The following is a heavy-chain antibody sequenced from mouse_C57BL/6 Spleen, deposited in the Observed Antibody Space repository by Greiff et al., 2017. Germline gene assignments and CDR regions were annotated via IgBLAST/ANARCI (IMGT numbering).Heavy chain of an antibody. J-gene: IGHJ2*01. D-gene: IGHD4-1*01. CDR3: ARGVSNWDYFDY. Sequence: VQLQQSGAELVKPGASVKISCKASCYAFSSYWMNWVKQRPGKGLEWIGQIYPGDGDTNYNGKFKGKATLTADKSSSTAYMQLSSLTSEDSAVYFCARGVSNWDYFDYWGQGTTLTVSS. V-gene: IGHV1-80*01. CDR2: IYPGDGDT. CDR1: CYAFSSYW.